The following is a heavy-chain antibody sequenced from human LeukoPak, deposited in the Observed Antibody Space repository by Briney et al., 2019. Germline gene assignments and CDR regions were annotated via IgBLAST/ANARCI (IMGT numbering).Heavy chain of an antibody. CDR1: GFTFSTYR. CDR2: ISSGSSTI. D-gene: IGHD5-12*01. V-gene: IGHV3-48*02. Sequence: GGSLRLSCAASGFTFSTYRMNWVRQAPGKGLEWVSYISSGSSTIYYADSVKGRFTISRDNAKNSLYLQMNSLRDEDTAVYYCARRGYGDYVGVGEYFQHWGQGTLVTVSS. CDR3: ARRGYGDYVGVGEYFQH. J-gene: IGHJ1*01.